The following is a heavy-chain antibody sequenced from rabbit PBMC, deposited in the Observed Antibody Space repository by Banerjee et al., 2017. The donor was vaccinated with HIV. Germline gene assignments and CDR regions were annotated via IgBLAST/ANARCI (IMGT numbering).Heavy chain of an antibody. D-gene: IGHD4-1*01. CDR2: IYTSSGNT. Sequence: QSLEESGGDLVKPGGTLTLTCKASAFDFSSNAMCWVRQAPGKGPEWIACIYTSSGNTVYATWAKGRFTISRTSSTTVALQMTSLTAADTATYFCARDLAGVIGWNFNLWGQGTLVTVS. CDR1: AFDFSSNA. V-gene: IGHV1S40*01. J-gene: IGHJ4*01. CDR3: ARDLAGVIGWNFNL.